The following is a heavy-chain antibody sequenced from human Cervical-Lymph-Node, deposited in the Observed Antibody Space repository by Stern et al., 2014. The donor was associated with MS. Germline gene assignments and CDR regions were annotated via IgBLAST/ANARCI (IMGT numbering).Heavy chain of an antibody. CDR2: TSYDGSDQ. D-gene: IGHD6-19*01. CDR1: GFTFSSYG. Sequence: VQLVESGGGVVQPGRSLRLSCAASGFTFSSYGMHWVRQAPGKGLEWVAVTSYDGSDQYYADSVKGRFTISRDNSKNPLYLQMNSLRAEDTAVYYCAKTLTKYSSGWYFDYWGQGTLVTVSS. CDR3: AKTLTKYSSGWYFDY. V-gene: IGHV3-30*18. J-gene: IGHJ4*02.